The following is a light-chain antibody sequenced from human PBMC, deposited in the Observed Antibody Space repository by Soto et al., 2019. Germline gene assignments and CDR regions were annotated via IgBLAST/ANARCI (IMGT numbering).Light chain of an antibody. J-gene: IGKJ1*01. CDR1: QSVSSN. V-gene: IGKV3-15*01. CDR3: QQYDIWPLT. CDR2: GAS. Sequence: EIVMTQSPAILSVSPGERATLSCRASQSVSSNLAWSQQKPGQTPRLLFNGASTRATGIPARFTGSGSGTEFILTISSLQSEDFAVYYCQQYDIWPLTFGQGTKVEIK.